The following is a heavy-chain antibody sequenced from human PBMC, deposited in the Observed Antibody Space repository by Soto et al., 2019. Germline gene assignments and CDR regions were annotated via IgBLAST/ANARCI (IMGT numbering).Heavy chain of an antibody. CDR1: GASVNTGAYY. CDR2: IFYSGST. Sequence: SETLSLTCTVSGASVNTGAYYWTWTRQPPGKGLEWMGYIFYSGSTHYNPSLKSRVTMLVDTSRNQFSLKLKSVTAADTAVYYCATFVSTGRGRWFDPWGQGTLVTVSS. D-gene: IGHD6-19*01. V-gene: IGHV4-61*08. CDR3: ATFVSTGRGRWFDP. J-gene: IGHJ5*02.